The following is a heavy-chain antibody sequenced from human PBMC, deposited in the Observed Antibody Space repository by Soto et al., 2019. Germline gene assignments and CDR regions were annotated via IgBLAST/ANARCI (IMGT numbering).Heavy chain of an antibody. CDR3: ARRLYYDSSGFEGGGMDV. V-gene: IGHV4-39*01. J-gene: IGHJ6*02. CDR2: IFYSGST. CDR1: GGSISSSSYY. Sequence: QLQLQESGPGLVKPSETLSLTCTVSGGSISSSSYYWGWIRQPPGKGLEWIGSIFYSGSTYYNPPLKSRVTISVDTSKNQFSLTLSSVTAAEPAVYYCARRLYYDSSGFEGGGMDVWGQGTTVTVSS. D-gene: IGHD3-22*01.